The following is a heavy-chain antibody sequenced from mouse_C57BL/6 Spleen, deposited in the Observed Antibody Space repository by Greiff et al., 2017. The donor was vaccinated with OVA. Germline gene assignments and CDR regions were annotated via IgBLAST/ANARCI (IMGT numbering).Heavy chain of an antibody. V-gene: IGHV3-6*01. CDR1: GYSITSGYY. CDR3: ARAITTVVAHWYFDV. D-gene: IGHD1-1*01. J-gene: IGHJ1*03. Sequence: EESGPGLVKPSQSLSLTCSVTGYSITSGYYWNWIRQFPGNKLEWMGYISYDGSNNYNPSLKNRISITRDTSKNQFFLKLNSVTTEDTATYYCARAITTVVAHWYFDVWGTGTTVTVSS. CDR2: ISYDGSN.